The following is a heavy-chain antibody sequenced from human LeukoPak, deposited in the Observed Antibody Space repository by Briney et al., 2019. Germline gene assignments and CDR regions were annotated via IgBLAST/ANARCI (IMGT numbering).Heavy chain of an antibody. CDR3: ASNRPRGHYDILTGPYYGMDV. D-gene: IGHD3-9*01. CDR2: IYYSGST. V-gene: IGHV4-59*01. J-gene: IGHJ6*04. CDR1: GGSISSYY. Sequence: SETLSLTCTVSGGSISSYYWSWIRQPPGKGLEWIGYIYYSGSTNYNPSLKSRVTISVDTSKNQFSLKLSSVTAADTAVYYCASNRPRGHYDILTGPYYGMDVWGKGTTVTVSS.